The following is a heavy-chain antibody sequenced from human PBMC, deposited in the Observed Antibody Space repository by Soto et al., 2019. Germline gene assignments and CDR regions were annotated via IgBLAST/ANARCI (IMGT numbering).Heavy chain of an antibody. CDR1: GYRFTSYG. J-gene: IGHJ4*02. CDR3: ARDRGFGDLSPLDY. D-gene: IGHD3-10*01. V-gene: IGHV1-18*01. Sequence: QVQLVQSGAEVKKPGASVKVSCKTSGYRFTSYGIAWVRQPPGQGLEWIAWTSTYGTNTNSAPKFQGRATFTADTSTSTAYLDLRGLTSDDTAVYYCARDRGFGDLSPLDYWGQGTLVTVSS. CDR2: TSTYGTNT.